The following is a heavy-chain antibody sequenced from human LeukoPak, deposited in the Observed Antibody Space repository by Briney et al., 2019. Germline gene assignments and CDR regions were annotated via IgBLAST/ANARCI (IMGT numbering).Heavy chain of an antibody. D-gene: IGHD6-13*01. CDR1: GYTFTSYG. J-gene: IGHJ5*02. Sequence: ASVKVSCKASGYTFTSYGISWVRQAPGQGLEWMGWISAYNGNTNYAQKLQGRVTMTTDTSTSTAYMELRSLRSDGTAVYYCARDRPGIAAAGDNWFDPWGQGTLVTVSS. CDR3: ARDRPGIAAAGDNWFDP. V-gene: IGHV1-18*01. CDR2: ISAYNGNT.